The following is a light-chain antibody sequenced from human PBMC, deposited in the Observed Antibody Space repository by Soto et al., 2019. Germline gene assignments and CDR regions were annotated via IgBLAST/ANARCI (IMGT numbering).Light chain of an antibody. J-gene: IGKJ1*01. Sequence: DIVLTQSTGTLSLSPGERATLSCRASQSVSSSYLAWYQQKVGQAPRLLIYGASSRATGIPDRFSGSGSGTDLTLTIIRLEPEAFAVYSCQQYGSSPQTFGQGTKVEIK. CDR2: GAS. CDR1: QSVSSSY. V-gene: IGKV3-20*01. CDR3: QQYGSSPQT.